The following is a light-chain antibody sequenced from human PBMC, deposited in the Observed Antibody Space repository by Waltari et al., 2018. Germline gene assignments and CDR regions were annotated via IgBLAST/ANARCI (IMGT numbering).Light chain of an antibody. Sequence: DIVMTQSPESLPLSLGERATINCKSTQSVLSSSDSRNYLAWYQQRPGQSPKLLIYWASTREFGVPDRFTGSGSGTDFTLTISSLQAEDVAVYYSQQYFSLPWTFGQGTKVEL. CDR3: QQYFSLPWT. CDR1: QSVLSSSDSRNY. V-gene: IGKV4-1*01. CDR2: WAS. J-gene: IGKJ1*01.